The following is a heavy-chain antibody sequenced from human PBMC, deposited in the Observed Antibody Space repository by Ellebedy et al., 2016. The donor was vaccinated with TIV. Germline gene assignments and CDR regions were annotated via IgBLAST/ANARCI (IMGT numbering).Heavy chain of an antibody. CDR2: IYAGDSDT. CDR3: ATWYYNILSGYSGFDY. Sequence: ASVKVSCKGSGYSFTSYWIGWVRQMPGKGLEWMGIIYAGDSDTRYSPSFQGQVTISADKSISTAYLQWSSLKASDTAMYYCATWYYNILSGYSGFDYWGQGTQITVS. CDR1: GYSFTSYW. V-gene: IGHV5-51*01. D-gene: IGHD3-9*01. J-gene: IGHJ4*02.